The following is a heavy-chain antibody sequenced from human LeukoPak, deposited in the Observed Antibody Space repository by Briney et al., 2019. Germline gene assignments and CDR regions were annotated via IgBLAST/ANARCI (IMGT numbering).Heavy chain of an antibody. J-gene: IGHJ3*02. CDR2: IYTSAST. Sequence: KPSETLSLTCTVSGGSISSYYWSWIRQPARKGLEWIGRIYTSASTNYNPSLKSRVTLSVDASKNQFSLKLTSVTAADTAVYYCARGRYCTATTCSGGDAFDIWGQGTVVTVSS. V-gene: IGHV4-4*07. CDR3: ARGRYCTATTCSGGDAFDI. D-gene: IGHD2-8*02. CDR1: GGSISSYY.